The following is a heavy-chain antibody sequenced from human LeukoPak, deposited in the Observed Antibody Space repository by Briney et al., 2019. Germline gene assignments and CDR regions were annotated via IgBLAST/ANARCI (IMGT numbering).Heavy chain of an antibody. CDR1: GGSISSYY. CDR3: AREVAAAGTRWVDP. J-gene: IGHJ5*02. V-gene: IGHV4-4*07. Sequence: SETLSLTCTVSGGSISSYYWSWIRQPAGKGLEWIGRIYTSGSTNYSPSLKSRVTMSVDTSKNQFSLTLSSVTAADTAVYYCAREVAAAGTRWVDPWDQGTLVTVSS. CDR2: IYTSGST. D-gene: IGHD6-13*01.